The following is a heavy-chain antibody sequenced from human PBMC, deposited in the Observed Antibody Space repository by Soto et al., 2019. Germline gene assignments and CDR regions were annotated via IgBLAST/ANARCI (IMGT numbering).Heavy chain of an antibody. V-gene: IGHV4-61*01. CDR1: GGSVSSGSYY. CDR2: IYYSGST. CDR3: ASAPDCSGGSCYWGGWFDP. Sequence: QVQLQESGPGLVKPSETLSLTCTVSGGSVSSGSYYWSWIRQPPGKGLEWIGYIYYSGSTNYNPSLKSRVTISVDTSKNQFSLKLSSVTAADTAVYYCASAPDCSGGSCYWGGWFDPWGQGTLVTVSS. D-gene: IGHD2-15*01. J-gene: IGHJ5*02.